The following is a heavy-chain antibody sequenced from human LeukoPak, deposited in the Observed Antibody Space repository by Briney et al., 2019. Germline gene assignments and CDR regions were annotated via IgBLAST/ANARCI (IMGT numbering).Heavy chain of an antibody. J-gene: IGHJ4*02. Sequence: GASVKVSCKASGYTFTGHYMHWVRQAPGQGLEWMGRINPNSGGTNYAQKFQGRVTMTRDTSISTAYMELSRLRSDDTAVYYCARVQCSGGSCYSGHRGQGTLVTVSS. D-gene: IGHD2-15*01. V-gene: IGHV1-2*06. CDR2: INPNSGGT. CDR3: ARVQCSGGSCYSGH. CDR1: GYTFTGHY.